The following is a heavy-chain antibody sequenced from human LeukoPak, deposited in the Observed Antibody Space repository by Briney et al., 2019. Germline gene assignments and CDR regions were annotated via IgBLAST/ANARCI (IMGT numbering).Heavy chain of an antibody. CDR3: AREGFDY. J-gene: IGHJ4*02. CDR1: GYTFTGYY. Sequence: ASVKVSCKASGYTFTGYYMHWVRRAPGQGPEWMGWINPNSGDTNYAQKFQGRVSMTRDTSINTAYMELSRLRSDDTAVYYCAREGFDYWGQGTLVTVSS. V-gene: IGHV1-2*02. CDR2: INPNSGDT.